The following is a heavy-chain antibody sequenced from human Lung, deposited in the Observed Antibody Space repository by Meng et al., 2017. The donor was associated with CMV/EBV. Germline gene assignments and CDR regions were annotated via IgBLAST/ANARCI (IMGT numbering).Heavy chain of an antibody. CDR2: ISAYNGNT. D-gene: IGHD1-14*01. CDR3: GRGAGANWFDP. CDR1: GYTLTSYG. Sequence: SCKASGYTLTSYGISWVRQAPGQGLEWMGWISAYNGNTKYAQKLQGRVTMTTDTSTSTAYMELRSLRSDDTAVYYCGRGAGANWFDPWGQGTLVTVSS. V-gene: IGHV1-18*01. J-gene: IGHJ5*02.